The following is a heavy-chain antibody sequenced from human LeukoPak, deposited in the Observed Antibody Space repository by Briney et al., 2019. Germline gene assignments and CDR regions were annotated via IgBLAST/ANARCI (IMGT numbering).Heavy chain of an antibody. CDR2: SNIDGRST. J-gene: IGHJ4*02. Sequence: GGSLRLSCAASGFTFSTYWMHWVRQAPGKGLVWVSRSNIDGRSTTYADSVKGRFTISRDNAKNTMFLQMNSLRAEDTAMYYCVREFRMTASGMSRRLFDYWGQGTLVTVSS. CDR3: VREFRMTASGMSRRLFDY. V-gene: IGHV3-74*01. D-gene: IGHD6-13*01. CDR1: GFTFSTYW.